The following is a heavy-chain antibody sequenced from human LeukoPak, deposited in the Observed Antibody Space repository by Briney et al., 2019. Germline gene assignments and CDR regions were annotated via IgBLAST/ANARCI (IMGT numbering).Heavy chain of an antibody. Sequence: SETLSLTCTVSGGSISSSSYYWGWIRQPPGKGLERIGSIYYSGSTYYNPSLKSRVTISVDTSKNQFSLKLSSATAADTAVYYCASLVSVAGWGTYYYYYGMDVWGQGTTVTVSS. CDR2: IYYSGST. CDR3: ASLVSVAGWGTYYYYYGMDV. D-gene: IGHD6-19*01. CDR1: GGSISSSSYY. J-gene: IGHJ6*02. V-gene: IGHV4-39*01.